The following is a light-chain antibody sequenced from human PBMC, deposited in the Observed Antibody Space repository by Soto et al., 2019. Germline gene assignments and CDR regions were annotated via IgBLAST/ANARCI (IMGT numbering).Light chain of an antibody. CDR3: MQALQTPWT. CDR1: QSLLHSNGYNY. J-gene: IGKJ1*01. V-gene: IGKV2-28*01. CDR2: LGS. Sequence: DIVMTQSPLSLPVTPGEPASISCRSSQSLLHSNGYNYLDWYLQKPGQSPQLLIYLGSNRASGVPDRFSGSXXXTDFTLKISRVEAEDVGVYYCMQALQTPWTFGQGTKVDIK.